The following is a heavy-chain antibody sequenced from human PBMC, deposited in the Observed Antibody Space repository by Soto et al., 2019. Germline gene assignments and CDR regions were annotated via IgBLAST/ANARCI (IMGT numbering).Heavy chain of an antibody. CDR1: GYTFTSYY. D-gene: IGHD2-15*01. CDR3: ARVYCSDGSCYSIDY. Sequence: ASVKVSCKASGYTFTSYYMHWVRQAPGQGLEWMGIINPSGGSTYAQKFHGRVTMTRDTSTSTVYMELSSLRSEDTAVYYCARVYCSDGSCYSIDYWG. J-gene: IGHJ4*01. CDR2: INPSGGST. V-gene: IGHV1-46*03.